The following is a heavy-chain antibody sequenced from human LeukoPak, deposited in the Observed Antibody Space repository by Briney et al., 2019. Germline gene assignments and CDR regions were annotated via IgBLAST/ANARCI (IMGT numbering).Heavy chain of an antibody. CDR3: ARETPGAGHFDY. J-gene: IGHJ4*02. D-gene: IGHD7-27*01. V-gene: IGHV4-39*07. CDR2: IYDSGST. CDR1: GGSIRSSYYY. Sequence: SETLSLTCTVSGGSIRSSYYYWGWIRQPPGKGLEWIGSIYDSGSTYYNPSLKSRVTISVDTSKNQFSLKLTAVTAADTAVYYCARETPGAGHFDYWGQGSLVTVSS.